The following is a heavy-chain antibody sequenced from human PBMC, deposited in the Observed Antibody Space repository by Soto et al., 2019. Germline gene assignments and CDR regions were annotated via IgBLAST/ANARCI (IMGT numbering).Heavy chain of an antibody. CDR2: IIPIFGTA. D-gene: IGHD4-17*01. V-gene: IGHV1-69*13. CDR1: GGTFSSYA. Sequence: SVKVSCKASGGTFSSYAISWVRQAPGQGLEWMGGIIPIFGTANYAQKFQGRVTITADESTSTAYMELSSLRSEDTAVYYCARRTTVTLGYYYYYGMGVWGQGTTVTVSS. J-gene: IGHJ6*02. CDR3: ARRTTVTLGYYYYYGMGV.